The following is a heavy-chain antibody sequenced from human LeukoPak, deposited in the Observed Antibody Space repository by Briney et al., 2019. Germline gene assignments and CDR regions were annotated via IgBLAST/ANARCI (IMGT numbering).Heavy chain of an antibody. J-gene: IGHJ5*02. CDR2: ISWNSETM. CDR3: AKDYEFSSSWYDH. CDR1: GFNFDDYA. Sequence: PGGSLKLSCDTSGFNFDDYAMHWVRQAPGKGLEWVAGISWNSETMAYADSVNGRFTISRDNGKNSLYLDMSSLRSEDTAFYYCAKDYEFSSSWYDHWGQGTLVAVSS. D-gene: IGHD6-19*01. V-gene: IGHV3-9*01.